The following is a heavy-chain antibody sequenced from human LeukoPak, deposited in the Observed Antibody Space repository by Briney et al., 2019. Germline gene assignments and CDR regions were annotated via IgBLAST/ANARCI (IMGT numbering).Heavy chain of an antibody. V-gene: IGHV3-48*01. CDR2: ISSSSSTI. J-gene: IGHJ4*02. CDR3: ARERDSSSWYPPGY. CDR1: GFIFSSYS. Sequence: GGSLRLSCAASGFIFSSYSMNWVRQAPGKGLEWVSYISSSSSTIYYADSVKGRFTISRDNAKNSLYLQMNSLRAEDTAAYYCARERDSSSWYPPGYWGQGTLVTVSS. D-gene: IGHD6-13*01.